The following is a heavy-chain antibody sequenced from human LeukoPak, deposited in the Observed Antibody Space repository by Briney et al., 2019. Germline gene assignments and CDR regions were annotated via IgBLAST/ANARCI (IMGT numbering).Heavy chain of an antibody. CDR3: ASSMISSAIDY. J-gene: IGHJ4*02. V-gene: IGHV4-4*09. D-gene: IGHD3-22*01. CDR2: IYTSGST. CDR1: GGSISSYY. Sequence: SETLSLTCTVSGGSISSYYWSWIRQPPGKGLEWIGYIYTSGSTNYNPSLKSRVTKSVDTSKNQFSLKLSSVTAADTAVYYCASSMISSAIDYWGRGTLVTVSS.